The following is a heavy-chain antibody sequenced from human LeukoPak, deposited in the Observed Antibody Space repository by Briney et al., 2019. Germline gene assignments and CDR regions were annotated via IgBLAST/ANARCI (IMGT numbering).Heavy chain of an antibody. CDR1: GGSISSGDYY. Sequence: SQTLSLTCTVSGGSISSGDYYWIWIRQPPGKGLEWIVYIYASGSTNYNPSLKGRVTLSVDTSKNQFSLKLSYVTAADTAVYYCERHNGSGSYYNAHREPIDAFDIWGQGTMVTVSS. V-gene: IGHV4-30-4*01. CDR3: ERHNGSGSYYNAHREPIDAFDI. J-gene: IGHJ3*02. D-gene: IGHD3-10*01. CDR2: IYASGST.